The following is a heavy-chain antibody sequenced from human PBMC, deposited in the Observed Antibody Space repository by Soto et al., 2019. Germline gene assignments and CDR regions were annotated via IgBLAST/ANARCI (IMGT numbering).Heavy chain of an antibody. V-gene: IGHV3-7*04. D-gene: IGHD2-2*01. Sequence: GGSLRLSCAASGFSLSDYHIDWVRQAPGKGLEWVGNIRQDGSEKNYVDSVKGRFTISRDNAKNSLYLQMNSLRAEDTAVYYCAREIVVARGASYFDYWGPGTLVTSPQ. CDR3: AREIVVARGASYFDY. CDR1: GFSLSDYH. CDR2: IRQDGSEK. J-gene: IGHJ4*02.